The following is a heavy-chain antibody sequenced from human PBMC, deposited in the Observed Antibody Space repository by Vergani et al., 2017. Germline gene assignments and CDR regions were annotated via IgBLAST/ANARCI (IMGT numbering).Heavy chain of an antibody. CDR1: GYTFTGYY. D-gene: IGHD3-22*01. V-gene: IGHV1-2*02. CDR2: INPNSGGT. J-gene: IGHJ6*03. Sequence: QVQLVQSGAEVKKPGASVQVSCKASGYTFTGYYMHWVRQAPGQGLEWMGWINPNSGGTNYAQKFQGRVTMTRDTSISTAYMELSRLRSDDTAVYYCARTYXSSGYYYYYYYMDVWGKGTTVTVSS. CDR3: ARTYXSSGYYYYYYYMDV.